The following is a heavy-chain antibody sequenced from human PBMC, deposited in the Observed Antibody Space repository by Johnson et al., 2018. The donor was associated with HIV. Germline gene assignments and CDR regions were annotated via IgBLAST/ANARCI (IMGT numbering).Heavy chain of an antibody. CDR1: GFTFSNYP. D-gene: IGHD4-23*01. V-gene: IGHV3-30*04. Sequence: QVQLVESGGGVVQPGRSLRLSCAASGFTFSNYPIHWVRQAPGKGLEWVAIISSDGTTKYYADSVKGRFTISRDNSKTSLSQQMNSLRTEDTAVYYCARELKDGDYSRGAFDLWGQGTTVTVSS. J-gene: IGHJ3*01. CDR3: ARELKDGDYSRGAFDL. CDR2: ISSDGTTK.